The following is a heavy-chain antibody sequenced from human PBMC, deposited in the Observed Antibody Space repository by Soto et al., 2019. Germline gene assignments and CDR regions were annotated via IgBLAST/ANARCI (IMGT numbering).Heavy chain of an antibody. D-gene: IGHD3-22*01. J-gene: IGHJ3*02. CDR2: IIPILSIA. CDR3: ARATYYYDSSGYGPAFDI. CDR1: GYTFTSYY. V-gene: IGHV1-69*04. Sequence: GASVKVSCKASGYTFTSYYIHWVRQAPGQGLEWMGRIIPILSIANYAQKFQGRVTITADKSTSTAYMELSSLRSEDTAVYYCARATYYYDSSGYGPAFDIWGQGTMVTVS.